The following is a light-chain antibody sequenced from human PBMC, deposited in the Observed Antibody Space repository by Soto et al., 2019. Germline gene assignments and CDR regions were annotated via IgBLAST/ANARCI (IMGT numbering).Light chain of an antibody. CDR2: LGS. CDR1: QSLLHSIGYSY. CDR3: IKAIQTPLT. J-gene: IGKJ4*01. V-gene: IGKV2-28*01. Sequence: DIVMTQSPLSLPVTPGEPASISCRSSQSLLHSIGYSYLDWYLQKPGQSPQLLIYLGSNRASGVPDRCSGSGSGADFTVKISRVEAEDVLVYYCIKAIQTPLTFGGGTKVEIK.